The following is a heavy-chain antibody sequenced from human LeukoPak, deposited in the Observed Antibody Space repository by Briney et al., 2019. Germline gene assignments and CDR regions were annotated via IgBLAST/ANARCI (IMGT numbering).Heavy chain of an antibody. CDR3: ARLSTRLLDH. J-gene: IGHJ4*02. D-gene: IGHD3-3*01. Sequence: GESLKISCKGSAVTFNNYWIGWVRQLPGKGLDWMGIICPGDSETRYSPSFQGQVTMSVDKSINTAYLHWGSLKASDTAIYFCARLSTRLLDHWGQGTRVTVSS. CDR1: AVTFNNYW. CDR2: ICPGDSET. V-gene: IGHV5-51*01.